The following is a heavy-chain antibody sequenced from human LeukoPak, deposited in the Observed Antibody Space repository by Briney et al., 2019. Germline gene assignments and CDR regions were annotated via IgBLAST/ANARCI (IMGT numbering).Heavy chain of an antibody. CDR2: FDPEEGET. CDR3: ATAKQLVSTQYDF. V-gene: IGHV1-24*01. Sequence: VASVKVSCTVSGYTLNELSIHWVRQAPGKGLEWMGGFDPEEGETIYAQKFQGRVTMTDDTSTDTNYMELSSLRSEDTAVYYCATAKQLVSTQYDFWGQGTLVTVSS. J-gene: IGHJ4*02. D-gene: IGHD6-6*01. CDR1: GYTLNELS.